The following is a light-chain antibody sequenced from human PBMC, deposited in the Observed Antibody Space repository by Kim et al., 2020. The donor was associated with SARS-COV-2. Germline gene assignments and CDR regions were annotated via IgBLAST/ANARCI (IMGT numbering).Light chain of an antibody. V-gene: IGLV4-69*01. J-gene: IGLJ3*02. CDR1: SGHVTSA. CDR3: QTWATDIV. Sequence: APVQHTSTLRSGHVTSAIAWHQQQPGKGRRSLMKLNSDGSHSKGDGIPDRFSGSSAGAERYLTISSLQSEDEADYYCQTWATDIVFGGGTKLTVL. CDR2: LNSDGSH.